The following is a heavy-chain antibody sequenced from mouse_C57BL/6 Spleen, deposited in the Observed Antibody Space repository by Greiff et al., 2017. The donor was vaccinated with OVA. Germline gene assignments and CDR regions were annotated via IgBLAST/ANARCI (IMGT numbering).Heavy chain of an antibody. Sequence: QVQLQQSGAELARPGASVKLSCKASGYTFTSYGISWVKQRTGPGLEWIGEIHPRSGNTYYNDKFKGKGTLTADKSSSTAYMELRSLRSEDSAVYFCARAYDDDAGAMDYWGQGTSVTVSS. D-gene: IGHD2-4*01. CDR1: GYTFTSYG. J-gene: IGHJ4*01. V-gene: IGHV1-81*01. CDR3: ARAYDDDAGAMDY. CDR2: IHPRSGNT.